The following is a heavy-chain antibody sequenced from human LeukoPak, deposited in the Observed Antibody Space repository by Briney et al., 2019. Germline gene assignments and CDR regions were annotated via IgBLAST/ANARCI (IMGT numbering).Heavy chain of an antibody. CDR3: ARDRVPQEGRYYDSWSGYVHAYYYYGMDV. V-gene: IGHV1-2*04. D-gene: IGHD3-3*01. CDR1: GYTFTGYY. CDR2: INPNSGGT. Sequence: SVKVSYKASGYTFTGYYMHWVRQAPGQGLEWMGWINPNSGGTNYAQKFQGWVTMTRDTSISTAYMELSRLRSDDTAVYYCARDRVPQEGRYYDSWSGYVHAYYYYGMDVWGQGTTVTVSS. J-gene: IGHJ6*02.